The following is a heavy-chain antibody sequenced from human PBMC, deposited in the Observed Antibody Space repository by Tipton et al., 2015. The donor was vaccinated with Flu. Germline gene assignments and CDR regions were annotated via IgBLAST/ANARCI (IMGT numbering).Heavy chain of an antibody. V-gene: IGHV3-30*02. CDR3: ARDQVSTATTHFDY. J-gene: IGHJ4*02. Sequence: SLRLSCAASGFTFRTNGVHWVRQAPGKGLEWVAHIRSDETTEYADSVKGRFTISRDNSKDMLYLQMNSLRAEDTAVYYCARDQVSTATTHFDYWGQGTLVTVSS. CDR2: IRSDETTE. D-gene: IGHD4-17*01. CDR1: GFTFRTNG.